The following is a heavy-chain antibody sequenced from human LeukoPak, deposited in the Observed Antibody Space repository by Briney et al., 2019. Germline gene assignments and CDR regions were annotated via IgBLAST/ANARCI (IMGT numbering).Heavy chain of an antibody. D-gene: IGHD2/OR15-2a*01. CDR1: GGSLCDSDNY. CDR3: ARSPFNLYFDF. CDR2: IYYSGTT. Sequence: PSETLSLTCTVSGGSLCDSDNYWAWAREPPGKALEWIGSIYYSGTTIYNSSLKSRVTVSIDTSKNQLFLKLTSVTAADTAVYFCARSPFNLYFDFWGQGTLVPVSS. V-gene: IGHV4-39*07. J-gene: IGHJ4*02.